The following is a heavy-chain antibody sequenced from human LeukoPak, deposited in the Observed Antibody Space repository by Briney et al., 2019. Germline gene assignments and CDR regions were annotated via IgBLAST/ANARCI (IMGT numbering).Heavy chain of an antibody. D-gene: IGHD3-10*01. Sequence: ALRLFCAAGGFTFISYDMHWVRQAPGKGLEWVAVICYDGSNQYYADSVKGRLTISRDNSKNTLHLQMNGLRAEDTAVYYCAKDVRYYYGSGTYLAYDYYYMDVWGKGTTVTVSS. V-gene: IGHV3-33*03. CDR3: AKDVRYYYGSGTYLAYDYYYMDV. J-gene: IGHJ6*03. CDR2: ICYDGSNQ. CDR1: GFTFISYD.